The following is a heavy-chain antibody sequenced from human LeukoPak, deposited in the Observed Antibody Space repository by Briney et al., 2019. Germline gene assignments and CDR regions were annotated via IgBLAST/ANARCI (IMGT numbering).Heavy chain of an antibody. CDR3: ARDLDDYNLRGFDY. CDR2: ISRTNTR. CDR1: GFTFSSYA. V-gene: IGHV3-48*03. J-gene: IGHJ4*02. Sequence: WGSLRISCGAPGFTFSSYAMNWVRPAPGKGVEWISYISRTNTRYYADSVKGRFTISRDNAKNSLYLQVNSLRAEDTALYYCARDLDDYNLRGFDYWGQGTLVTVSS. D-gene: IGHD5-24*01.